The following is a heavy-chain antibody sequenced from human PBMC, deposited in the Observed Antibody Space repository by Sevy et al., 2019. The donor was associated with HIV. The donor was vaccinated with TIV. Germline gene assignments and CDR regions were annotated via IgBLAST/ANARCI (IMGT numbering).Heavy chain of an antibody. Sequence: GGSLRLSCAASGFTFGDYWLTWVRQVPGKGLEWVANIKQGGSETYYADSVKGRFSISRDNAKNSLYLQMNSLRAEDXXXXXXXXXXXXXXXXXXXXYYGLLFDHWGQGALVTVSS. V-gene: IGHV3-7*01. J-gene: IGHJ4*02. CDR1: GFTFGDYW. CDR2: IKQGGSET. D-gene: IGHD3-9*01. CDR3: XXXXXXXXXXXXXXYYGLLFDH.